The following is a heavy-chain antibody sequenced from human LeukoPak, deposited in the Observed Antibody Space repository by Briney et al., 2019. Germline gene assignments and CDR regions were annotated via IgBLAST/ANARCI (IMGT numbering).Heavy chain of an antibody. CDR1: GYTFTSYG. J-gene: IGHJ6*03. D-gene: IGHD1-1*01. CDR3: ARDKQLDWAHYYYYYMDV. CDR2: ISPYNDNT. V-gene: IGHV1-18*01. Sequence: ASVKVSCKTSGYTFTSYGISWVRQAPGQGLEWMGWISPYNDNTDYAQKLQGRVTMTTDTSTSTTYMELRSLRSDDTAVYYCARDKQLDWAHYYYYYMDVWGKGTTVTVSS.